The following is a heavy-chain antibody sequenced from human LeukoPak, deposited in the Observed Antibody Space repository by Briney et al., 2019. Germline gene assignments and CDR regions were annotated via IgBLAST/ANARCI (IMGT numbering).Heavy chain of an antibody. CDR3: ARHQQQRVAAFDI. J-gene: IGHJ3*02. D-gene: IGHD1/OR15-1a*01. Sequence: SETLSLTCAVYGGSVSGYYWRWIRQPPGKGLEWIGSIYYSGSTYYNPSLKSRVTISVDTSKNQFSLKLSSVTAADTAVYYCARHQQQRVAAFDIWARGQWPPSHQ. V-gene: IGHV4-39*01. CDR1: GGSVSGYY. CDR2: IYYSGST.